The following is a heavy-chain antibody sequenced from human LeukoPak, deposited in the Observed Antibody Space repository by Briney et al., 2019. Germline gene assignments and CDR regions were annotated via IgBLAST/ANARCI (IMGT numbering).Heavy chain of an antibody. CDR2: ISGSGAST. V-gene: IGHV3-23*01. Sequence: GGSLRLSCLTSGFTLSTNAMSWVRQAPGKGLEWISGISGSGASTYYADSVKGRFTISRDDSRNTLYLQMNSLRGDDTAVYYCAKEEFWRFDFWGQGTLVTVS. D-gene: IGHD1-1*01. CDR1: GFTLSTNA. CDR3: AKEEFWRFDF. J-gene: IGHJ4*02.